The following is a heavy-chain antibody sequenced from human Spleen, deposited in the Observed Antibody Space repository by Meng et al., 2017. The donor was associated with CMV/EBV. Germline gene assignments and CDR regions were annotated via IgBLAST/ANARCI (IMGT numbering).Heavy chain of an antibody. CDR2: ISSSSSYI. CDR3: ARTSYGMDV. V-gene: IGHV3-21*01. Sequence: GGSLRLSCAASGFAVSSNYMTWVRQAPGKGLEWVSSISSSSSYIYYADSVKGRFTISRDNAKNSLYLQMNSLRAEDTAVYYCARTSYGMDVWGQGTTVTVSS. J-gene: IGHJ6*02. CDR1: GFAVSSNY.